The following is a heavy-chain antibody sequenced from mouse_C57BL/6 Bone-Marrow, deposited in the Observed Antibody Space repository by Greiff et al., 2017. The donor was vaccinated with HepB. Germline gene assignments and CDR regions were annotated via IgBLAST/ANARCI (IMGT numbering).Heavy chain of an antibody. V-gene: IGHV1-63*01. J-gene: IGHJ2*02. CDR2: IYPGGGYT. CDR3: ARGGFYYIDY. Sequence: VQLQQSGAELVRPGTSVKMSCKASGYTFTNYWIGWAKQRPGHGLEWIGDIYPGGGYTNYNEKFKGKATLTADKSSSTAYMQVSSLTSEDSAIYYCARGGFYYIDYWGQGTSLTVSS. CDR1: GYTFTNYW. D-gene: IGHD3-2*02.